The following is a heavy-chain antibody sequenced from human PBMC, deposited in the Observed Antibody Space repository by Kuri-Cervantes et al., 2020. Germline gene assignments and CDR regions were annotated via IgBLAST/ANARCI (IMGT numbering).Heavy chain of an antibody. V-gene: IGHV1-69*05. D-gene: IGHD1-14*01. CDR3: ARSSITQGYYGMDV. CDR2: IIPIFGTA. CDR1: GGTFSSYA. J-gene: IGHJ6*02. Sequence: SVKVSCKASGGTFSSYAISWVRQAPGQGLEWMGGIIPIFGTANYAQKFQGRVTMTRDTSISTAYMELSRLRSDDTAVHYCARSSITQGYYGMDVWGQGTTVTVSS.